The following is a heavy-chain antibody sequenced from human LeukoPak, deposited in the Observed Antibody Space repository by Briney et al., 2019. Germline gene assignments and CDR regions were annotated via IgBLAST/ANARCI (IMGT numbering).Heavy chain of an antibody. CDR2: INHSGST. J-gene: IGHJ4*02. Sequence: SETLSLTCAVYGGSFSGYYWSWIRQPPGEGLEWIGEINHSGSTNYNPSLKSRVTISVDTSKNQFSLKLSSVTAADTAVYYCARGGSGSWFHTARKDFDYWGQGTLVTVSS. CDR3: ARGGSGSWFHTARKDFDY. V-gene: IGHV4-34*01. D-gene: IGHD6-13*01. CDR1: GGSFSGYY.